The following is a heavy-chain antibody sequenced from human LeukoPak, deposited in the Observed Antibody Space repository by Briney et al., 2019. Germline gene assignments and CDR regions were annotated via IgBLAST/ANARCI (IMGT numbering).Heavy chain of an antibody. CDR3: ARGQSYGWFDP. CDR2: ISGSSSYI. V-gene: IGHV3-21*01. D-gene: IGHD5-18*01. J-gene: IGHJ5*02. Sequence: GGSLRLSCAASGFTFSTCSMNWVRQAPGKGLEWVSSISGSSSYIYYADSVKGRFTISRDSAQNSLYLQMNSLRAEDTAVYYCARGQSYGWFDPWGQGTLVTVSS. CDR1: GFTFSTCS.